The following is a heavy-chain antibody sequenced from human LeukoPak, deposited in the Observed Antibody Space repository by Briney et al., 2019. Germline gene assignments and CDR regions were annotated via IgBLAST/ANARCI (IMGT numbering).Heavy chain of an antibody. Sequence: PSETLSLTCTVSGDSINNNNYYWGWIRQPPGKGLEWIGNIYYNGRTYYSPSLKSRGTISVDTSNNQFSLKLSSVTAADTAVYYCARSPQKFDYYLDGGSHYFFDSWGQGTLVTVSS. CDR1: GDSINNNNYY. D-gene: IGHD2-21*02. J-gene: IGHJ4*02. CDR2: IYYNGRT. V-gene: IGHV4-39*01. CDR3: ARSPQKFDYYLDGGSHYFFDS.